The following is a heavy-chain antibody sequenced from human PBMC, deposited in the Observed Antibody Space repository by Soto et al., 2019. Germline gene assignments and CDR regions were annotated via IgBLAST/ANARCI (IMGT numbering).Heavy chain of an antibody. CDR3: ARDLEAYYYASGK. CDR1: GFTFSSYA. D-gene: IGHD3-10*01. J-gene: IGHJ4*02. Sequence: EVLLLDYGGGLVQPGGSLRLSCAASGFTFSSYAMSWVRQAPGKGLEGVSGIGGSGGSRYYVDSVKGRFTISRDNSKNMLYLQMNSLRAEDTAVYYCARDLEAYYYASGKWCQGTLVTVSS. V-gene: IGHV3-23*01. CDR2: IGGSGGSR.